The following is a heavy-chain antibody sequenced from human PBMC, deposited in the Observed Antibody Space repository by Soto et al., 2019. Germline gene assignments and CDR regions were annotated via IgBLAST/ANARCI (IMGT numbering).Heavy chain of an antibody. CDR3: ATGNNIVVVPAAIPY. CDR2: ISYDGSNK. V-gene: IGHV3-30-3*01. Sequence: GGSLRLSCAASGFTFSSYAMHWVRQAPGKGLEWVAVISYDGSNKYYADSVKGRFTISRDNSKNTLYLQMNSLRAEDTAVYYCATGNNIVVVPAAIPYWGQGTLVTVSS. CDR1: GFTFSSYA. D-gene: IGHD2-2*01. J-gene: IGHJ4*02.